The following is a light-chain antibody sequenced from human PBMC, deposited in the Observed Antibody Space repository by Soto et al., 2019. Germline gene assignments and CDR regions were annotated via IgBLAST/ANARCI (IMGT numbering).Light chain of an antibody. V-gene: IGKV3-15*01. CDR1: LRVSRH. CDR2: GAS. CDR3: QQYNNWPIT. Sequence: EIVMTQSPATLSVSPGERATLSCRASLRVSRHLAWEQQKPGQANRLLIYGASTRATGIPARFSGSGSGTEFTLTISSLQSEDFAVYYCQQYNNWPITFGQGTRLEIK. J-gene: IGKJ5*01.